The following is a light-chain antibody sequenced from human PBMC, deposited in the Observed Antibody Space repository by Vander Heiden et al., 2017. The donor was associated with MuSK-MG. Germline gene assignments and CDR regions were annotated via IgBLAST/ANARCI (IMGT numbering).Light chain of an antibody. V-gene: IGKV1-9*01. CDR1: QGISSF. CDR2: SAS. CDR3: QQLNSYPRT. Sequence: DIQLTQSPSFLSASVGDRVTITCRASQGISSFLAWYQQKPGKAPNLLIYSASTLQSGVPSRFSGSGSGTEFTLTITNLQPEDFATYYCQQLNSYPRTFGGGTKVEVK. J-gene: IGKJ4*01.